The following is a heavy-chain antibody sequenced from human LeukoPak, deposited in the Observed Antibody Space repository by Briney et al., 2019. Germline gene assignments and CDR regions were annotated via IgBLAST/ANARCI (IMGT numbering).Heavy chain of an antibody. J-gene: IGHJ4*02. CDR1: GFTFSSFA. CDR3: AKSMVRGIIILDFDY. D-gene: IGHD3-10*01. CDR2: ISGSGGNT. Sequence: AGGSLRLSCAASGFTFSSFAMTWVRQTPGKGLEWVSAISGSGGNTYYADSVKGRFTISRDNSKNTLYLQMNSLRAEDTAVYYCAKSMVRGIIILDFDYWGQGTPVTVSS. V-gene: IGHV3-23*01.